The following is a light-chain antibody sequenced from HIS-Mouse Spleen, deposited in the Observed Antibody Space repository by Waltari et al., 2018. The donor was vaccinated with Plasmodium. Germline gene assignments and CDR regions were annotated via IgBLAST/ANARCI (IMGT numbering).Light chain of an antibody. CDR1: QGIRSY. Sequence: AIWMTQSPSLLCASKGDRVTISCRMSQGIRSYLAWYQKKTGKTPELLIYAASTLQSGVPSRFSGSGYGTDFTLTISCLQSEDFATYYCQQYYSFPYTFGQGTKLEIK. CDR3: QQYYSFPYT. CDR2: AAS. J-gene: IGKJ2*01. V-gene: IGKV1D-8*02.